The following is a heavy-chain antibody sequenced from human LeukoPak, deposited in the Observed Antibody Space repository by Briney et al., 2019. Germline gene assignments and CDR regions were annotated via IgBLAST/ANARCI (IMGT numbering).Heavy chain of an antibody. V-gene: IGHV3-53*01. Sequence: GGSLRLSCAASGFTVSSNYMTWVRQAPGKGLEWVSVIYSGGSKYYADSVKGRFTISRDNSKNTLFLQMNSLRAEDTAVYYCARNFALDYWGQGTLVTVSS. CDR3: ARNFALDY. J-gene: IGHJ4*02. CDR2: IYSGGSK. CDR1: GFTVSSNY.